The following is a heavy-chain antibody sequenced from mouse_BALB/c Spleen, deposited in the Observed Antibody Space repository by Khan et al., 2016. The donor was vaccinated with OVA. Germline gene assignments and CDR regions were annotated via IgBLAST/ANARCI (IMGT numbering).Heavy chain of an antibody. D-gene: IGHD1-2*01. CDR1: GYSITSDYA. CDR3: ARARSNSSITSGFFDY. J-gene: IGHJ2*01. V-gene: IGHV3-2*02. Sequence: EVQLQESGPGLVKPSQSLSLTCTATGYSITSDYAWNWIRQFPGNKLEWMGYISYSGSTSYKPSLKSRISITRDTSKNQFFLQLNSVTTEDTATYYCARARSNSSITSGFFDYWGQGTTLTVSS. CDR2: ISYSGST.